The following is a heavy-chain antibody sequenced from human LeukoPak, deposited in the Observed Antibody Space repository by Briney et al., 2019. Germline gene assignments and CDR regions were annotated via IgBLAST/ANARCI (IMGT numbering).Heavy chain of an antibody. CDR1: GFTFSTYV. Sequence: GGSLRLSCSVSGFTFSTYVMHWVRQAPGKGLEYVSAISSNGDNTYYTDSVKGRFTISRDNSKNTLYLQMSSLRADDTAVYYCVGGTGYWGQGTLVTVSS. CDR2: ISSNGDNT. J-gene: IGHJ4*02. CDR3: VGGTGY. V-gene: IGHV3-64D*06.